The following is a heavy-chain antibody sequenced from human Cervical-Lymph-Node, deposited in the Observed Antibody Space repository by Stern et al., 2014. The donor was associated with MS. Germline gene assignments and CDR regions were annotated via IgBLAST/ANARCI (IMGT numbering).Heavy chain of an antibody. CDR2: IYYSGCT. J-gene: IGHJ4*02. CDR3: ARVAYCGGDCSAFDS. Sequence: QLQLQESGPGLVKPSQTLSLICAVSGGSMASSTGGYFWSWIRQPPGKGLEWIGFIYYSGCTYYNPTLQGRTTISVDTSKNQVSLRLTSMTAADTAVYYCARVAYCGGDCSAFDSWGQGTLVTVSS. V-gene: IGHV4-31*11. D-gene: IGHD2-21*02. CDR1: GGSMASSTGGYF.